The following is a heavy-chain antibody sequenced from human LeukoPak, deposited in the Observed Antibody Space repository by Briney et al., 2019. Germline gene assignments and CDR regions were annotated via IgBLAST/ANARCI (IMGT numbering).Heavy chain of an antibody. J-gene: IGHJ4*02. CDR1: GFIFSSYA. CDR3: AKRYYDFPLDY. Sequence: PGGSLRLSCAASGFIFSSYAMSWVRQAPGKGLEWVSSISANGGETHYADSVKGRFTISRDNSKNTLYLQINNPRVEDTAVYYCAKRYYDFPLDYWGQGTLVTVSS. D-gene: IGHD3-3*01. CDR2: ISANGGET. V-gene: IGHV3-23*01.